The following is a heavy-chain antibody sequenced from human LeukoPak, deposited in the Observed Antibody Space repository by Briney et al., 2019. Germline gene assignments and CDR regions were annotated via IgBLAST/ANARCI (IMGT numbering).Heavy chain of an antibody. J-gene: IGHJ4*02. Sequence: SETLSLTCAVYGGSFSGYYWSCIRQPPGKGLEWIGYIYYSGSTYYNPSLKSRVTISVDTSKNQFSLKLSSVTAADTAVYYCARDHDSEGFCFDYWGQGTLVTVSS. D-gene: IGHD1-1*01. CDR1: GGSFSGYY. CDR3: ARDHDSEGFCFDY. CDR2: IYYSGST. V-gene: IGHV4-34*01.